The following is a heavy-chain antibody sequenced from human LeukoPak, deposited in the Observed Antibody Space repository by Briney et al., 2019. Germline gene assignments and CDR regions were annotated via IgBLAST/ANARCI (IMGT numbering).Heavy chain of an antibody. CDR2: ISGSRRST. CDR3: AKSASYYGSGYVFDF. V-gene: IGHV3-23*01. Sequence: GGSLRLSCAASGFTFSSYAMSWVRQAPGQGLEWVSAISGSRRSTYYADSVKGRFTTSRANPKNTLYPHMNSLRAEDTAVYYCAKSASYYGSGYVFDFWGQGTLVTVSS. D-gene: IGHD3-10*01. J-gene: IGHJ4*02. CDR1: GFTFSSYA.